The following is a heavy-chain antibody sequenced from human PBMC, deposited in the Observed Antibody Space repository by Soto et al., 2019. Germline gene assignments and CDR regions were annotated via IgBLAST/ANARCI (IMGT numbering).Heavy chain of an antibody. Sequence: SVKVSCKASGGTFSSYAISWVRQAPGQGLEWMGGIIPIFGTANYAQKFQGRVTITADESTSTAYMELSSLRSEDTAVYYCAIGRRPTVTAGNYYFDYWGQGTLVTVSS. CDR1: GGTFSSYA. D-gene: IGHD4-17*01. J-gene: IGHJ4*02. CDR2: IIPIFGTA. V-gene: IGHV1-69*13. CDR3: AIGRRPTVTAGNYYFDY.